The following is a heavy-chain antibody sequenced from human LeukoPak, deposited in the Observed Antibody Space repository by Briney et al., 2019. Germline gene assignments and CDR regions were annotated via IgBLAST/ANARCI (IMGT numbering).Heavy chain of an antibody. Sequence: GRSLRLSCAASGFTFSSYAMHWVRQAPGKGLEWVAVISYDGSNKYYADSVKGRFTISRDNSKNTLYLQMNSLRAEDTAVYYCANQQQLVQVGVDYWGQGTLVTVSS. CDR3: ANQQQLVQVGVDY. CDR2: ISYDGSNK. V-gene: IGHV3-30-3*01. J-gene: IGHJ4*02. CDR1: GFTFSSYA. D-gene: IGHD6-13*01.